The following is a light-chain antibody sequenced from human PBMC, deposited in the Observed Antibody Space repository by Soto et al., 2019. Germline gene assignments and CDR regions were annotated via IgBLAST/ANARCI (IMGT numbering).Light chain of an antibody. CDR2: GAS. CDR3: QQYNNWPPYT. V-gene: IGKV3-15*01. Sequence: EIVMTQSPATLSVSPGERATLSCRASQSVSSNLAWYQQKPGQAPRLLIYGASTRAPGIPARFSGSGSGTEFTLIISSLQSEDFAVYYCQQYNNWPPYTFGHGTKLEIK. J-gene: IGKJ2*01. CDR1: QSVSSN.